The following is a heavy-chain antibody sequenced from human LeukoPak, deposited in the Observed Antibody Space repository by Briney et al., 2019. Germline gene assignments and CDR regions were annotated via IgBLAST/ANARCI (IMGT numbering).Heavy chain of an antibody. CDR1: GFTFSNSW. J-gene: IGHJ4*02. D-gene: IGHD6-13*01. V-gene: IGHV3-74*01. Sequence: GGSLRLSCVVSGFTFSNSWIHWVRQAPGKGLVWVSHLNSDGSSTSYADSVKGRFTISRDNAKNTLYLQMNSLRAEDTAVYYCARGNSISLTYWGQGTLVTVSS. CDR2: LNSDGSST. CDR3: ARGNSISLTY.